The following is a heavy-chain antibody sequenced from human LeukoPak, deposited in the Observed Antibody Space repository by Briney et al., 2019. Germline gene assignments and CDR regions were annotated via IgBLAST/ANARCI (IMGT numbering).Heavy chain of an antibody. CDR1: GFTFSSYA. V-gene: IGHV3-23*01. CDR2: ISGSGGST. Sequence: GGSLRLSCAASGFTFSSYAMSWVRQAPGKGLEWVSAISGSGGSTYYADSVKGRFTISRDDSKNTLYLKMNSLRAEDTAVYYCAKVSIGDYFDYWGQGTLVTVSS. J-gene: IGHJ4*02. D-gene: IGHD4-17*01. CDR3: AKVSIGDYFDY.